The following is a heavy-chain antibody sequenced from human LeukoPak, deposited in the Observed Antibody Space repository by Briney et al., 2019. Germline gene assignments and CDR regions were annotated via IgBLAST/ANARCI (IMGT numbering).Heavy chain of an antibody. J-gene: IGHJ3*02. Sequence: ASVKVSCKASGYTFTGYYMHWVRQAPGQGLEWMGWISPYNGKTNYAQKLQCRVTMTTDTATSTAYMELRSLRSDDTAVYYCAGVTEYCGGGRCHPRGDSDIWGQGTMVTVSS. CDR2: ISPYNGKT. V-gene: IGHV1-18*04. CDR1: GYTFTGYY. D-gene: IGHD2-15*01. CDR3: AGVTEYCGGGRCHPRGDSDI.